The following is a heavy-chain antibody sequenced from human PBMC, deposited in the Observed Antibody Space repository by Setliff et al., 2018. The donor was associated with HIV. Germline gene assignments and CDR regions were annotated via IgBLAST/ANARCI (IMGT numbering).Heavy chain of an antibody. V-gene: IGHV4-34*01. CDR3: ARSSLVVVLGIPLRGHWFDP. Sequence: PSETLSLTCVVYGGLFSGYYWSWMRQSPRKGLEWIGEINHSGSTTYNPSLKSRVTISVDASKNRFSPNLISVTAAATAVCYCARSSLVVVLGIPLRGHWFDPWGQGTLVTVSS. D-gene: IGHD2-21*01. CDR1: GGLFSGYY. CDR2: INHSGST. J-gene: IGHJ5*02.